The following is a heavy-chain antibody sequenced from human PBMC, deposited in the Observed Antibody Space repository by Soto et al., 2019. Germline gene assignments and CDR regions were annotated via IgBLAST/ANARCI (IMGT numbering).Heavy chain of an antibody. CDR1: GGSFSAYY. V-gene: IGHV4-34*01. CDR2: INHSGST. CDR3: ARDKITGLFDY. J-gene: IGHJ4*02. D-gene: IGHD2-8*02. Sequence: QVQLQQWGAGLLKPSETLSLTCAVYGGSFSAYYWTWIRQPPGTGLEWIGEINHSGSTNYNPSLKSRVTISVDTSKNQISLKLTSVTAADTAVYYCARDKITGLFDYWGQGTLVTVSS.